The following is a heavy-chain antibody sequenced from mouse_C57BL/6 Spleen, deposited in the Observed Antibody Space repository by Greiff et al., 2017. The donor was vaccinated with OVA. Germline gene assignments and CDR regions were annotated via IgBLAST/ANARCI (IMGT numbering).Heavy chain of an antibody. Sequence: VQGVESGPGLVQPSQSLSITCTVSGFSLTRYGVHWVRQSPGKGLEWLGVIWSGGSTDYNAAFISRLGISKDNSKLQVVCKTNSLQADDTAIYYCARKECHYYGSSDYAMDYWGQGTSVTVSS. CDR1: GFSLTRYG. CDR3: ARKECHYYGSSDYAMDY. V-gene: IGHV2-2*01. J-gene: IGHJ4*01. CDR2: IWSGGST. D-gene: IGHD1-1*01.